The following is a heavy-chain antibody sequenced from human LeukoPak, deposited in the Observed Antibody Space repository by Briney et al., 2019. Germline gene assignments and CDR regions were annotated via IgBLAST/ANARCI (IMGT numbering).Heavy chain of an antibody. V-gene: IGHV3-21*01. Sequence: SGGSLRLSCAASGFTFSSYSMNWVRQAPGKGLEWVSSISSSSSYIYYADSVKGRFTISRDNAKNSLYLQMNSLRAEDTAVYYCARGGSGSYYYYYYMDVWGKGTTVTVSS. CDR1: GFTFSSYS. CDR3: ARGGSGSYYYYYYMDV. J-gene: IGHJ6*03. CDR2: ISSSSSYI. D-gene: IGHD1-26*01.